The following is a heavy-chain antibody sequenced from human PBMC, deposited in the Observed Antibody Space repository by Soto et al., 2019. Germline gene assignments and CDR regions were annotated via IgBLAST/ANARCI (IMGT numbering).Heavy chain of an antibody. Sequence: GGSLRLSCAASGFTFSSYAMSWVRQAPGKGLEWVSTIGGSGDTTYYADSVKGRFTISRDNSNNTLYLQMNSLRGEDTALYYCAKEMAGRTYYYGSGPIGDYWGQGTLVTVSS. J-gene: IGHJ4*02. D-gene: IGHD3-10*01. CDR1: GFTFSSYA. CDR3: AKEMAGRTYYYGSGPIGDY. V-gene: IGHV3-23*01. CDR2: IGGSGDTT.